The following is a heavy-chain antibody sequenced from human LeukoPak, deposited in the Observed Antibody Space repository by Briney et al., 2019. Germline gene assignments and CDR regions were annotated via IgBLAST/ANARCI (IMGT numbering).Heavy chain of an antibody. V-gene: IGHV3-74*01. CDR2: IKNDGSGT. CDR3: ARERGVSHPFDY. D-gene: IGHD2-8*01. Sequence: GGSLRLSCAASGFTFSNTWMHWVRQAPGKGLVWVARIKNDGSGTIYADSVKGRFTISRDNARNTVYLQMDSLRAEDTAVYYCARERGVSHPFDYWGQGTLVTVSS. CDR1: GFTFSNTW. J-gene: IGHJ4*02.